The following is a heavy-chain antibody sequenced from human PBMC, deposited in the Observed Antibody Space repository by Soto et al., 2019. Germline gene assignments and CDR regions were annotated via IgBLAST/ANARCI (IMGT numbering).Heavy chain of an antibody. CDR2: ISSSGSST. J-gene: IGHJ4*02. V-gene: IGHV3-11*01. D-gene: IGHD6-6*01. Sequence: QVQLVESGGGLVKPGGSPRLPCAASGFTFGDYYMSWILQAPGKGLEWVSYISSSGSSTYYVDSVRGRFTISRDNAKNSRYLQMDSLGAEDTAVYYCARAAAARPAAGYWGEGTLVTVSS. CDR3: ARAAAARPAAGY. CDR1: GFTFGDYY.